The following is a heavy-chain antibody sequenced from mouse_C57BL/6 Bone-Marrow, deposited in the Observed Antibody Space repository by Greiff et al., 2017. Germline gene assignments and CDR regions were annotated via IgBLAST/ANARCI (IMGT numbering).Heavy chain of an antibody. CDR3: ARGEIYDCDRYFDV. Sequence: EVQLQQSGPGMVKPSPSLSLTCTVTGYSITSGFDWHWIRHFPGNKLEWMAYISYSGTTNYNQDLKRRISITADTSSNHFFLKLQSVTAEDTATYYGARGEIYDCDRYFDVWGTGTTVTVSS. D-gene: IGHD2-4*01. J-gene: IGHJ1*03. CDR2: ISYSGTT. V-gene: IGHV3-1*01. CDR1: GYSITSGFD.